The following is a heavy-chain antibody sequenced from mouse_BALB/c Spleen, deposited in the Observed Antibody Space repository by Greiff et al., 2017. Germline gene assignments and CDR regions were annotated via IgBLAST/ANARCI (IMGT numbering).Heavy chain of an antibody. V-gene: IGHV5-6*01. J-gene: IGHJ2*01. D-gene: IGHD2-12*01. CDR3: ARHNDDFDY. CDR1: GFTFSSYG. Sequence: EVQVVESGGDLVKPGGSLKLSCAASGFTFSSYGMSWVRQTPDKRLEWVATISSGGSYTYYPDSVKGRFTISRDNAKNTLYLQMSSLKSEDTAMYYCARHNDDFDYWGQGTTLTVSS. CDR2: ISSGGSYT.